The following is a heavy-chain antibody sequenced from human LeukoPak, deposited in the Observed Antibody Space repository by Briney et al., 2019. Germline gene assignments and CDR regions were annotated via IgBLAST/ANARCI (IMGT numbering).Heavy chain of an antibody. D-gene: IGHD1-26*01. J-gene: IGHJ4*02. CDR1: RFTFSSFA. CDR3: AKGSRNTGFDY. Sequence: GGSLRLSCAASRFTFSSFAMYWVRQAPGKGLEWVSAISDSGGNTYYADSVKGRFTISRDNSKNTLYLQMNGLRVEDTAVYYCAKGSRNTGFDYWGQGTLVTVSS. V-gene: IGHV3-23*01. CDR2: ISDSGGNT.